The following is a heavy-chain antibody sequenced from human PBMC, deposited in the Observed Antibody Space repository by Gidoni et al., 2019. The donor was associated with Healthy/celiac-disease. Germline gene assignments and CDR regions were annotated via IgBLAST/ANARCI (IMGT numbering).Heavy chain of an antibody. V-gene: IGHV1-69*01. J-gene: IGHJ6*02. CDR1: GGTFRSYA. Sequence: QVQLVQSGAEVTQPGSSVKVSCKASGGTFRSYAISRVRQAPGQGLEWMGGIIPIFGTANYAQKFQGRVTITADESTSTAYMELSSLRSEDTAVYYCARDRTFYDFWSGYYRYYYYYGMDVWGQGTTVTVSS. D-gene: IGHD3-3*01. CDR3: ARDRTFYDFWSGYYRYYYYYGMDV. CDR2: IIPIFGTA.